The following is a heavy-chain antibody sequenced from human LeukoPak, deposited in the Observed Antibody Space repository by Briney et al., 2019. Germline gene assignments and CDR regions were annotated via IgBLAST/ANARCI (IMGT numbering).Heavy chain of an antibody. Sequence: SGPTLVKSTQTLTLTCTFSGFSLSTSGMCVSWIRQPPGRALEWLARIDWDDDKYYSTSLQTRLTISKDTSRNQVVLTMTGMDPVDTATYYCTRMGGDLGYYFDYWGQGTLVTVSS. CDR2: IDWDDDK. V-gene: IGHV2-70*11. D-gene: IGHD3-16*01. J-gene: IGHJ4*02. CDR1: GFSLSTSGMC. CDR3: TRMGGDLGYYFDY.